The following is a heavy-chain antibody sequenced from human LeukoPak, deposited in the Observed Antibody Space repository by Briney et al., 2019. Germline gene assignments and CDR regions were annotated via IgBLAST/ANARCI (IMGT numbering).Heavy chain of an antibody. J-gene: IGHJ3*02. CDR1: GGSIGSYY. V-gene: IGHV4-59*08. Sequence: SETLSLTCTVSGGSIGSYYWSWIRQPPGKGLEWIGYIYYSGSTNYNPSLKSRVTISVDTSKSQFSLKLTSVTAADTAVYYCARHWLTDPFDIWGQGTMVTVSS. D-gene: IGHD6-19*01. CDR2: IYYSGST. CDR3: ARHWLTDPFDI.